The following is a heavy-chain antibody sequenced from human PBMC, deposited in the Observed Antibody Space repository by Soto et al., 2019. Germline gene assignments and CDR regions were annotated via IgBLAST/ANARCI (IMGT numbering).Heavy chain of an antibody. V-gene: IGHV1-18*01. CDR1: GYTFTSYG. Sequence: ASVKVSCKASGYTFTSYGISWVRQAPGQGLEWMGWISAYNGNTNYAQKLQGRVTMTTDTSTSTAYMELRSLRSDDTAVYYCARDQFDSYGPKGGLDYWGQGTLVTSPQ. CDR2: ISAYNGNT. D-gene: IGHD5-18*01. J-gene: IGHJ4*02. CDR3: ARDQFDSYGPKGGLDY.